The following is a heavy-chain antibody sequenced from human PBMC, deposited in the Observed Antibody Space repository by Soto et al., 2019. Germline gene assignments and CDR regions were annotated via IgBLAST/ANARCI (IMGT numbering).Heavy chain of an antibody. D-gene: IGHD3-22*01. J-gene: IGHJ4*02. Sequence: EVQLVESGGGLVQPGRSLRLSCAASGFTFDDYAMHWVRQAPGKGLEWVSGISWNSGSIGYADSVKGRFTISRDNAKNSLYLQMNSLRAEDTALYYCAKDMLAYYYDSSGYYLGGNFDYWGQGTLVTVSS. CDR2: ISWNSGSI. CDR1: GFTFDDYA. CDR3: AKDMLAYYYDSSGYYLGGNFDY. V-gene: IGHV3-9*01.